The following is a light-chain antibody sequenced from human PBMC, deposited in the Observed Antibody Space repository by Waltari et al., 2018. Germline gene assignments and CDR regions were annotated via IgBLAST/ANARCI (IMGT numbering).Light chain of an antibody. Sequence: QSALTQPASMSGSPGQSITISCTGTSSDAGSYNLVSWYQQHPGKAPKLMIYDVSKRPSGVSNRFSGSKSGNTASLTISGLQAEDEADYYCCSYAGSSTFVFGGGTKLTVL. J-gene: IGLJ3*02. CDR3: CSYAGSSTFV. CDR1: SSDAGSYNL. V-gene: IGLV2-23*02. CDR2: DVS.